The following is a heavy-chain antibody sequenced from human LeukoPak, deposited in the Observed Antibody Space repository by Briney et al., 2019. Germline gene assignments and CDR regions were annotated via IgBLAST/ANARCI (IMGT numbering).Heavy chain of an antibody. Sequence: SETLSLTCTVSGGSVTSGDHYWSWIRQYPGRGLDWLGNIYHSGSTYYNPSLKSRVTISVDTSTNQFSLKLSSVSATDTAVYYCARVGFAEATFAFDIWGQGTQVTVSS. CDR1: GGSVTSGDHY. CDR3: ARVGFAEATFAFDI. D-gene: IGHD3-10*01. CDR2: IYHSGST. J-gene: IGHJ3*02. V-gene: IGHV4-31*03.